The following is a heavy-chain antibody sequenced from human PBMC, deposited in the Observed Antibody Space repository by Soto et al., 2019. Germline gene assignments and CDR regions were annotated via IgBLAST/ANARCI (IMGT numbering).Heavy chain of an antibody. CDR1: GFTFSSYW. CDR2: IKQDGSEK. J-gene: IGHJ4*02. CDR3: ARTRRDILTGYYYFDY. V-gene: IGHV3-7*05. D-gene: IGHD3-9*01. Sequence: PGGSLRLSCAASGFTFSSYWMSWVRQAPGKGLEWVANIKQDGSEKYYVDSVKGRFTISRDNAKNSLYLQMNSLRAEDTAVYYCARTRRDILTGYYYFDYWGQGTLVTVSS.